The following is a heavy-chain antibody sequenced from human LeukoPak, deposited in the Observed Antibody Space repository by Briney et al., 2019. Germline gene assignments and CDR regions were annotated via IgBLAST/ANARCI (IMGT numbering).Heavy chain of an antibody. J-gene: IGHJ4*02. CDR3: ARSTGRDGFNRLYYFDY. V-gene: IGHV4-59*12. Sequence: SETLSLTCTVSGGSISSYYWSWIRQPPGKGLEWIGYVYNRGSTNFNPSLKTRVTISLDTSKNQFSLKLSSVTAADTAVYHCARSTGRDGFNRLYYFDYWGQGALVTVSS. CDR1: GGSISSYY. D-gene: IGHD5-24*01. CDR2: VYNRGST.